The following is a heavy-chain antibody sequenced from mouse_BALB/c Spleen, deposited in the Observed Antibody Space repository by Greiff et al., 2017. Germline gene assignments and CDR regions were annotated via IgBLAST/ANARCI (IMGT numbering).Heavy chain of an antibody. CDR3: VRGYAYYAMDY. V-gene: IGHV5-4*02. J-gene: IGHJ4*01. Sequence: DVKLVESGGGLVKPGGSLKLSCAASGFTFSDYYMYWVRQTPEKRLEWVATISDGGSYTYYPDSVKGRFTISRDNAKNNLYLQMSSLKSEDTAMYYCVRGYAYYAMDYWGQGTSVTVSS. CDR1: GFTFSDYY. CDR2: ISDGGSYT. D-gene: IGHD1-1*01.